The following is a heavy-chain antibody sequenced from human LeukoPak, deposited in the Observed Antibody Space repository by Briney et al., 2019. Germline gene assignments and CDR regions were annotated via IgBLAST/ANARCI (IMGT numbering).Heavy chain of an antibody. CDR3: ARDRLRYFDWLGENWFDP. CDR2: IRPFNGNT. Sequence: APVKVSYNASGHTFTSYGISWGPQAPGQRLEGRGWIRPFNGNTNSAQKLPGRVTMTTDTSTSTVYMELRSLRSDDTTVYYCARDRLRYFDWLGENWFDPWGQGTLVTVSS. D-gene: IGHD3-9*01. J-gene: IGHJ5*01. CDR1: GHTFTSYG. V-gene: IGHV1-18*01.